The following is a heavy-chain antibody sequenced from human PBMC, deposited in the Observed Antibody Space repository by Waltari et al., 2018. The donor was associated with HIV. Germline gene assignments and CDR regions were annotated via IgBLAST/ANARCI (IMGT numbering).Heavy chain of an antibody. J-gene: IGHJ2*01. CDR1: GFTLNNYG. D-gene: IGHD5-12*01. Sequence: QVQLVQWGGGVVQPGRSLRLSCAASGFTLNNYGMYWVRQTPGKGLDWGAVIGYDGSKKDYADSVKGRFTISRDNSNNRLYLQMNSLRVDDTAVYLCARGAPWDGYNSDWYFDLWGRGTLVTVSS. CDR3: ARGAPWDGYNSDWYFDL. V-gene: IGHV3-33*01. CDR2: IGYDGSKK.